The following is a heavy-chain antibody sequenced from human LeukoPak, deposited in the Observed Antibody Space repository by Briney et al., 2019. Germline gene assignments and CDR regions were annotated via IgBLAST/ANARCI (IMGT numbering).Heavy chain of an antibody. CDR1: GFTFSSYW. D-gene: IGHD5-12*01. Sequence: GGSLRLSCAASGFTFSSYWMSWVRQAPGKGLEWVANIKQDGSEKYYVDSVKGRFTISRDNAKNSLYLQMNSPRAEDTAVYYCARDLMDIVATIPFDYWGQGTLVTVSS. V-gene: IGHV3-7*01. CDR2: IKQDGSEK. CDR3: ARDLMDIVATIPFDY. J-gene: IGHJ4*02.